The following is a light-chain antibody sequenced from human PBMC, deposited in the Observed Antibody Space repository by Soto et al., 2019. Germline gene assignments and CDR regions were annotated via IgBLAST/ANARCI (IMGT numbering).Light chain of an antibody. V-gene: IGKV3-15*01. CDR3: QQYYNWPRT. CDR1: QRVXSN. Sequence: IAMTQCTATLSVVPGESATLSCRARQRVXSNFAWYQPKPGQAPRVLTDGASTRATGSPARLSGSGSGTEFTLTISSLHPEDFAVYYCQQYYNWPRTFGQGTKVDIK. CDR2: GAS. J-gene: IGKJ1*01.